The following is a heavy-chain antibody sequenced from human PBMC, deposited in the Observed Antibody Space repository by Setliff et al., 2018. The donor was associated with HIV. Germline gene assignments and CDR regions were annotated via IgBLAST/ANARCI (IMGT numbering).Heavy chain of an antibody. J-gene: IGHJ3*02. V-gene: IGHV3-23*01. CDR1: GFTFSSHG. Sequence: GGSLRLSCAASGFTFSSHGMNWVRQAPGQGLEWVSAISGTGVSTYYADSVKGRFTISRDNSKNTLYLQMNTLRPDDTAVYYCARGGDRMQIWSRFPLDIWGQGTMVTVSS. D-gene: IGHD3-10*01. CDR3: ARGGDRMQIWSRFPLDI. CDR2: ISGTGVST.